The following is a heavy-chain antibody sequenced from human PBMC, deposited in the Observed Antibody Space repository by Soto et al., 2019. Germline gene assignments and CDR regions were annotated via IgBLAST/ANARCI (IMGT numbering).Heavy chain of an antibody. CDR1: GGSFSGYY. V-gene: IGHV4-34*01. Sequence: PXATLSLTCAVYGGSFSGYYWSWIRQPPGKGLEWIGEINHSGSTNYNPSLKSRVTISVDTSKNQFSLKLSSVTAADTAVYYCARGGRITIFGVVIMGGMDVWGQGTTVTASS. CDR2: INHSGST. CDR3: ARGGRITIFGVVIMGGMDV. D-gene: IGHD3-3*01. J-gene: IGHJ6*02.